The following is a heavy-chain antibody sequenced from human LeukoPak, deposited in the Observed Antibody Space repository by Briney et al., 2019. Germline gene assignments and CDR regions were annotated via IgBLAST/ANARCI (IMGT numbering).Heavy chain of an antibody. CDR3: ARDPGGYDILTGFGY. CDR1: GYTFTGYY. D-gene: IGHD3-9*01. CDR2: INPNSGGT. J-gene: IGHJ4*02. V-gene: IGHV1-2*04. Sequence: ASVKVSCKASGYTFTGYYMHWVRQAPGQGLEWMGWINPNSGGTNYAQKFQGWVTMTRDTSISTAYMELSRLRSDDTAVYYCARDPGGYDILTGFGYWGQGTLVTVSS.